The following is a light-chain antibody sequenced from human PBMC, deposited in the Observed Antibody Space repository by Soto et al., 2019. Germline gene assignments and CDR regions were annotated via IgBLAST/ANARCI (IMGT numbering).Light chain of an antibody. J-gene: IGKJ1*01. CDR3: QQYGSSPRT. CDR2: GAS. Sequence: EIVLTQSRGILSLSPGERAIVSYRASQSVSSSYLAWYQQKPGQAPRILIYGASSRATGIPDRFSGSGSGTDITLTISRLEPEDFAVYYCQQYGSSPRTFGQGTKVEIK. V-gene: IGKV3-20*01. CDR1: QSVSSSY.